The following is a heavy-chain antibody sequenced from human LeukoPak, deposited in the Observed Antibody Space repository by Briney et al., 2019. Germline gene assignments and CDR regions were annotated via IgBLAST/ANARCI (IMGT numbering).Heavy chain of an antibody. D-gene: IGHD6-19*01. CDR3: ARWAGLGVAGTRRAFDI. V-gene: IGHV1-69*06. CDR1: GGTFSSYA. J-gene: IGHJ3*02. Sequence: SVKVSCKASGGTFSSYAISWVRQAPGQGLEWMGGIIPIFGTANYAQKFQGRVTITADKSTSTAYMELSSLRSEDTAVYYCARWAGLGVAGTRRAFDIWGQGTMVTVSS. CDR2: IIPIFGTA.